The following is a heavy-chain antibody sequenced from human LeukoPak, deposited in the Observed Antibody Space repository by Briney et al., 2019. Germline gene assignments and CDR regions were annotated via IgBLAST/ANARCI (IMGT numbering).Heavy chain of an antibody. V-gene: IGHV3-30-3*01. Sequence: PGRSLRLSYAASGFTFSSYAMHWVRQAPGKGLEWVAVISYDGSNKYYADSVKGRFTISRDNSKNTPYLQMNSLRAEDTAVYYCARDSEWELLWYFDYWGQGTLVTVSS. CDR1: GFTFSSYA. J-gene: IGHJ4*02. CDR3: ARDSEWELLWYFDY. CDR2: ISYDGSNK. D-gene: IGHD1-26*01.